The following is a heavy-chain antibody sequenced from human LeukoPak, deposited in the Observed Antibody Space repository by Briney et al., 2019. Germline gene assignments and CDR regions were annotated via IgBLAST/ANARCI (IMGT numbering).Heavy chain of an antibody. V-gene: IGHV3-23*01. CDR1: GFTFRSYA. J-gene: IGHJ6*02. Sequence: GGSPRLSCATSGFTFRSYAMIWVRQAPERGLQWVSGISGSGTYYADFTKGRFTISRDNSKNTLYLQMNSLRAEDTAVYYCARADIVVVPAAMDVWGQGTTVTVSS. CDR2: ISGSGT. CDR3: ARADIVVVPAAMDV. D-gene: IGHD2-2*01.